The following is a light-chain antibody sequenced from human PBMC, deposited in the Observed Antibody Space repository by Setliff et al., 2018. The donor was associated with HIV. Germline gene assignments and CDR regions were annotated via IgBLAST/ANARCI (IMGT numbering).Light chain of an antibody. CDR3: SSYTSSSIVV. Sequence: QSALTQPASVSGSHGQSITISCTGTSSDVGGYNYVSWYQQHPGKAPKLMIYDVSKRPSGVSNRFSGSKSGNTAFLTISGLQAEDEADYYCSSYTSSSIVVFGGGTKVTVL. J-gene: IGLJ2*01. CDR1: SSDVGGYNY. V-gene: IGLV2-14*01. CDR2: DVS.